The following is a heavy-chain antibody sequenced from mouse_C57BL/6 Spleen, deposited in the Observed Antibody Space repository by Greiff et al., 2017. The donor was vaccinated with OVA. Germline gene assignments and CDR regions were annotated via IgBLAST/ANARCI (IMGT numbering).Heavy chain of an antibody. J-gene: IGHJ2*01. D-gene: IGHD2-3*01. CDR1: GYTFTDYN. CDR3: ARKGDGYYVVFDY. Sequence: VQLQQSGPELVKPGASVKMSCKASGYTFTDYNMHWVKQSHGKSLEWIGYINPNNGGTSYNQKFKGKATLTVNKSSSTAYMELRSLTSEDSAVYYCARKGDGYYVVFDYWGQGTTLTVSS. V-gene: IGHV1-22*01. CDR2: INPNNGGT.